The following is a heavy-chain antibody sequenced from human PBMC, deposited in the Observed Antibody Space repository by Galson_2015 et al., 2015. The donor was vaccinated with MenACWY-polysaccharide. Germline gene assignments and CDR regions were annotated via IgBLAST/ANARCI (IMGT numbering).Heavy chain of an antibody. D-gene: IGHD2-2*01. Sequence: PALVKPTQTLTLPCTFSGFSLRTSGVAVGWIRQPPGEALDWLAHIYWNDVKYYSTFLKNRLTITKDTSKNQVVLTMTNMDPVDTATYYCAHLTASNVYSYDYWGQGTLVTVSS. CDR1: GFSLRTSGVA. V-gene: IGHV2-5*01. CDR3: AHLTASNVYSYDY. J-gene: IGHJ4*02. CDR2: IYWNDVK.